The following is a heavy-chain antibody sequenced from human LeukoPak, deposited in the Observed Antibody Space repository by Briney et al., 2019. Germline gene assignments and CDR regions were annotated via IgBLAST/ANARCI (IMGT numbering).Heavy chain of an antibody. CDR3: ARVDQLLTPDAFDI. V-gene: IGHV3-7*03. CDR1: AFIFSGHW. J-gene: IGHJ3*02. D-gene: IGHD2-2*01. CDR2: IKEDGSER. Sequence: GSLRLSCEGSAFIFSGHWMNWVRQTPGKGLEWVASIKEDGSERQYVDSVKGRFSISRDNTKGSLFLQLNSLRAEDTAVYYCARVDQLLTPDAFDIWGQGTMVTVSS.